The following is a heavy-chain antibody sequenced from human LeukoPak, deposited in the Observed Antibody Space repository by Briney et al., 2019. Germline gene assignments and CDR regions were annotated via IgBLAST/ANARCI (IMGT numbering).Heavy chain of an antibody. CDR3: ARGRDGYSSSWPNDAFDI. V-gene: IGHV1-18*01. D-gene: IGHD6-13*01. CDR2: ISSYNGYT. Sequence: ASVKVSCKASGYTFTSYGISWVRQAPGQGLEWMGWISSYNGYTNYAQKFQDRVTMTTDTSTSTAYMELRSLRSDDTAVYYCARGRDGYSSSWPNDAFDIWGQGTMVTVSS. CDR1: GYTFTSYG. J-gene: IGHJ3*02.